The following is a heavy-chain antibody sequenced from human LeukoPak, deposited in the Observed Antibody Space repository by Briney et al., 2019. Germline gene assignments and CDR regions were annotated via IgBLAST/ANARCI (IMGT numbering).Heavy chain of an antibody. CDR1: GGSISSGYYY. D-gene: IGHD2-2*01. CDR3: ARISPWGYCSSTSCPKGSFDP. J-gene: IGHJ5*02. CDR2: VYYTGST. Sequence: SETLSLTCTVSGGSISSGYYYWSWIRQPPGKGLEWIGYVYYTGSTYYNPSLKSRVTISVDTSKNQFSLKLSSVTAADTAVYYCARISPWGYCSSTSCPKGSFDPWGQGTLVTVSS. V-gene: IGHV4-30-4*01.